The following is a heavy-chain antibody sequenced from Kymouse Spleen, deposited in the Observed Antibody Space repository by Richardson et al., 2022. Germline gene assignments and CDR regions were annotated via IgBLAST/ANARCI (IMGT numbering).Heavy chain of an antibody. J-gene: IGHJ6*02. D-gene: IGHD3-10*01. CDR2: IYYSGST. Sequence: QLQLQESGPGLVKPSETLSLTCTVSGGSISSSSYYWGWIRQPPGKGLEWIGSIYYSGSTYYNPSLKSRVTISVDTSKNQFSLKLSSVTAADTAVYYCAVLWFGELNLPFYYYYGMDVWGQGTTVTVSS. V-gene: IGHV4-39*01. CDR1: GGSISSSSYY. CDR3: AVLWFGELNLPFYYYYGMDV.